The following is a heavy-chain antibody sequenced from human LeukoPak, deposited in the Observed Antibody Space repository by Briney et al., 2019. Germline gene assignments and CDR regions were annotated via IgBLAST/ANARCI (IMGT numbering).Heavy chain of an antibody. D-gene: IGHD1-26*01. CDR2: INHSGST. V-gene: IGHV4-34*01. Sequence: SETLSLTCAVYGGSFSGYYWSWIRQPPGKGLEWIGEINHSGSTNYNPSLKSRVTISVDTSKNQFSLKLNSVIAADTAIYYCARAAAVGAYDYWGQGTLVTVSS. CDR1: GGSFSGYY. J-gene: IGHJ4*02. CDR3: ARAAAVGAYDY.